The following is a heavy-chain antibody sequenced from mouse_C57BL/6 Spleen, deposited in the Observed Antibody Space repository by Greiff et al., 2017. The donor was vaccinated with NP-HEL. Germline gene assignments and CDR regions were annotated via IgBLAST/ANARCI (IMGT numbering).Heavy chain of an antibody. CDR3: ARHKNFITTVASTGNAMDY. J-gene: IGHJ4*01. CDR2: ISSGGSYT. CDR1: GFTFSSYG. V-gene: IGHV5-6*01. Sequence: EVQLQQSGGDLVKPGGSLKLSCAASGFTFSSYGMSWVRQTPDKRLEWVATISSGGSYTYYPDSVKGRFTISRDNAKNTLYLQMSSLKSEDTAMYYCARHKNFITTVASTGNAMDYWGQGTSVTVSS. D-gene: IGHD1-1*01.